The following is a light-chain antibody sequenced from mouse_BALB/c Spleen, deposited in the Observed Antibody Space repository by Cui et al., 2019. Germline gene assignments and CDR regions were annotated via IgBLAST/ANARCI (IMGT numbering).Light chain of an antibody. CDR1: SSVSF. Sequence: QIVLTQSPALMSASTGEKVTMTCSASSSVSFIYWYQQKPRSSPKPWIYLTSNLASGVPARFSGSGSGTSYSLTISSMEAEDAATYYCQQWSSNPWTFGGGTKLEIK. CDR3: QQWSSNPWT. J-gene: IGKJ1*01. CDR2: LTS. V-gene: IGKV4-68*01.